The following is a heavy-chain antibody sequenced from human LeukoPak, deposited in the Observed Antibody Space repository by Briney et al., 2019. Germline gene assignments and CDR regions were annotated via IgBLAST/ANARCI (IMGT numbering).Heavy chain of an antibody. D-gene: IGHD3-10*01. CDR1: GGSIGSGGYY. CDR3: ASSYGSGSPFDY. J-gene: IGHJ4*02. V-gene: IGHV4-31*03. CDR2: IYYSGST. Sequence: SETLSLTCTVSGGSIGSGGYYWSWIRQHPGKGLEWTGYIYYSGSTYYNPSLKSRVTISVDTSKNQFSLKLSSVTAADTAVYYCASSYGSGSPFDYWGQGTLVTVSS.